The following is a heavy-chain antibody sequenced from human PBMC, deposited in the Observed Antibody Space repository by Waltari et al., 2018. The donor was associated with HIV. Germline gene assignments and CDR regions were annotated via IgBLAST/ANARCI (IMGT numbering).Heavy chain of an antibody. CDR2: ISGSGGNK. V-gene: IGHV3-23*01. CDR1: VFTFNKFH. D-gene: IGHD4-17*01. Sequence: QLLESGGGLVKPGGSLRLSCVASVFTFNKFHINWVRQASGKGLEWLSSISGSGGNKYYADSVKGRISISRENSQNTVYLQINSLRVDDTATYYCAKTVPTVTSIFEGLDVWGQGAMVIVSS. J-gene: IGHJ3*01. CDR3: AKTVPTVTSIFEGLDV.